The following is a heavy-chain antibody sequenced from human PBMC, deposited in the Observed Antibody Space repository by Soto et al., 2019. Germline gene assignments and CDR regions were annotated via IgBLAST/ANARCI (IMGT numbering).Heavy chain of an antibody. D-gene: IGHD1-26*01. CDR2: ISYDGSNK. CDR3: AKEGAWDRVVWFDP. CDR1: GFTFSSYG. V-gene: IGHV3-30*18. Sequence: GGSLRLSCAASGFTFSSYGMHWVRQAPGKGLEWVAVISYDGSNKYYADSVKGRFTISRDNSKNTLYLQMNSLRAEDTAVYYWAKEGAWDRVVWFDPWGQGTLVTVTS. J-gene: IGHJ5*02.